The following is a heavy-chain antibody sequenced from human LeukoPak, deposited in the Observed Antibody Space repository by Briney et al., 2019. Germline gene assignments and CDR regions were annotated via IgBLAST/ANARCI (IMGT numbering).Heavy chain of an antibody. CDR3: ARHYCSSTSCYTDFDY. Sequence: SETLSLTCAVYGGSFSGYYWSGIRQPPGKGLEWIGEINHSGSTNYNPSLKSRVTISVDTSKNQFSLKLSSVTAADTAVYYCARHYCSSTSCYTDFDYWGQGTLVTVSS. J-gene: IGHJ4*02. D-gene: IGHD2-2*01. CDR1: GGSFSGYY. CDR2: INHSGST. V-gene: IGHV4-34*01.